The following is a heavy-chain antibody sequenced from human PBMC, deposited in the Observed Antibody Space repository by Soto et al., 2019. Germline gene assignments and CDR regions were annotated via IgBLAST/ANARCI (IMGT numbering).Heavy chain of an antibody. D-gene: IGHD2-8*01. Sequence: QVQLVQSGAEVRKPGASVKVSCKSSGYTFINHGVFWVRQAPGQGVEGMAWIYPYNGNTNFAQKFLGRVTLTTETSTSTAYMDLRSLTSDDTAIYYCARDLNGAADGGYWGQGTLVTVSS. CDR2: IYPYNGNT. CDR1: GYTFINHG. CDR3: ARDLNGAADGGY. V-gene: IGHV1-18*01. J-gene: IGHJ4*02.